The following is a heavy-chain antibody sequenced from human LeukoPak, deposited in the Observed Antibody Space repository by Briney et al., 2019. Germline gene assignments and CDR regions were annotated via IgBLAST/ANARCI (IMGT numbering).Heavy chain of an antibody. V-gene: IGHV3-48*02. CDR2: ISSGSGTI. CDR1: GFTFSSHS. Sequence: GGSLRLSCEVSGFTFSSHSMNWVRQAPGRGLEWVSYISSGSGTIYYADSVKGRFTIARDDAKNSLYLQMSSLRDEDTAVYYCAREAIKDYWGQGTLVTVSS. CDR3: AREAIKDY. J-gene: IGHJ4*02.